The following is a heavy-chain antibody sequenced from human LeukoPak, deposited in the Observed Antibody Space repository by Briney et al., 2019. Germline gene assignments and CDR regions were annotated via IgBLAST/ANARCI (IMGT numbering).Heavy chain of an antibody. CDR3: AREGYCSDGTCYSTMNWFDP. J-gene: IGHJ5*02. D-gene: IGHD2-15*01. CDR2: ISAYNGNT. V-gene: IGHV1-18*01. CDR1: GYTFTSYG. Sequence: ASVKVSCKASGYTFTSYGISWVRQAPGQGLEWMGWISAYNGNTNYAQKLQGRVTLTTDTSTSTAYMELRSLRSDDTAVYYCAREGYCSDGTCYSTMNWFDPWGQGTLVTVSS.